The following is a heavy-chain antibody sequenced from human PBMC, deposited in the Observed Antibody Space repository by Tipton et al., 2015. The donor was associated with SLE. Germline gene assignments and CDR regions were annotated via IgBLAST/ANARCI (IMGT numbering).Heavy chain of an antibody. D-gene: IGHD1-26*01. CDR3: ASRGTKGYNWFDP. J-gene: IGHJ5*02. CDR2: IYYSGST. CDR1: GGSISSSSYY. Sequence: TLSPTCTVSGGSISSSSYYWGWIRQPPGKGLEWIGSIYYSGSTYYNPSLKSRVTISVDTSKNQFSLKLSSVTAADTAVYYCASRGTKGYNWFDPWGQGTLVTVSS. V-gene: IGHV4-39*07.